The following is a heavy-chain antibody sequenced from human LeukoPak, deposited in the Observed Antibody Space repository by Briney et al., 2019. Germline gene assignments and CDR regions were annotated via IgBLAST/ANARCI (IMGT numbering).Heavy chain of an antibody. CDR2: IYSSEST. D-gene: IGHD3-3*01. CDR1: LGSISSGSYY. J-gene: IGHJ5*02. CDR3: ARDLGFWSGQNWFDP. Sequence: SETLSLTCTVSLGSISSGSYYWSWIRQSAGKGLEWIVRIYSSESTNYNPSLKSRVTICLDQSKNLFSPKRSSETAAGTAVYYCARDLGFWSGQNWFDPWGQGTLVTVSS. V-gene: IGHV4-61*02.